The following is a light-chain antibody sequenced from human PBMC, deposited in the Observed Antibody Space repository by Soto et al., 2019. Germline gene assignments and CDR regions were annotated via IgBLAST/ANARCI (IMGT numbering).Light chain of an antibody. Sequence: DIPMTQSPSSLSASVEDRVTITCRASQKIRNYLNWYQQRPGKTPNLLVYAASNLRAGVPSRFSGSGSVTVFTLTINSLQPEDFATYYGQQMHSTSSYTFGQATRVDIK. CDR3: QQMHSTSSYT. V-gene: IGKV1-39*01. CDR2: AAS. J-gene: IGKJ2*01. CDR1: QKIRNY.